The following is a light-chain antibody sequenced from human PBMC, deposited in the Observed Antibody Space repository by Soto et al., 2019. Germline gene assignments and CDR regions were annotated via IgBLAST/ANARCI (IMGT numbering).Light chain of an antibody. V-gene: IGKV1-5*03. CDR3: QQYNSYSPT. Sequence: DIQMTQSPSTLSASVGDRVTITCRASQSISVWLAWSQQKAGKAPNLLIYKASRLESGVPSRFSGSGSETEFTLTISGLQPGDSATYYCQQYNSYSPTFGQGTKVDNK. CDR2: KAS. CDR1: QSISVW. J-gene: IGKJ1*01.